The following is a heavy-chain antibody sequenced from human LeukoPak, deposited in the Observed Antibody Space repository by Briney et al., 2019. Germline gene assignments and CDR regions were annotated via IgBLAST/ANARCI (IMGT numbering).Heavy chain of an antibody. CDR3: ARDADPYYYYDSSGYYPNWFDP. J-gene: IGHJ5*02. D-gene: IGHD3-22*01. V-gene: IGHV1-69*05. Sequence: ASVKVSCKASGGTFSSYAISWVRQAPGQGLEWMGGIIPIFGPANYAQKFQGRVTITTDESTSTAYMELSSLRSGDTAVYYCARDADPYYYYDSSGYYPNWFDPWGQGTLTTVSS. CDR2: IIPIFGPA. CDR1: GGTFSSYA.